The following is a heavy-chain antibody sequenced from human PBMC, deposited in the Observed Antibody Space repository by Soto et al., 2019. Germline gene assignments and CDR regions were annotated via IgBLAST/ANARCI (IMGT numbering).Heavy chain of an antibody. V-gene: IGHV4-30-2*01. J-gene: IGHJ6*02. CDR1: GGSISSGGYY. D-gene: IGHD4-17*01. Sequence: PPETLSLTCTVSGGSISSGGYYWSWIRQHPGKGLEWIGYIYHSGTTYYNPSLKSRVTISVDRSKNQFSLKLSSVTAADTAVYYCARAHYGDYGYGMDVWGQGTTVTVSS. CDR3: ARAHYGDYGYGMDV. CDR2: IYHSGTT.